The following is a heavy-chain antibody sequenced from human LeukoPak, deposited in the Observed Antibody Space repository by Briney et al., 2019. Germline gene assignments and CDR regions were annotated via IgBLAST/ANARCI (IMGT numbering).Heavy chain of an antibody. V-gene: IGHV4-59*01. CDR3: ARGAGYWVY. CDR1: GGSISSSY. J-gene: IGHJ4*02. D-gene: IGHD2-8*02. CDR2: VYYRGGT. Sequence: SETLSLTCTVSGGSISSSYWSWFRQPPGKELEWIGYVYYRGGTNHNPSLESRVTISLDTSKNQCSLKLSSVTAADTAVYYCARGAGYWVYWGQGTPVTVFS.